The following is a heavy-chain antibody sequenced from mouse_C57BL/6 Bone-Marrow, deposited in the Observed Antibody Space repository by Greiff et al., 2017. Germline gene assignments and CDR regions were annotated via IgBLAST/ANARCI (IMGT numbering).Heavy chain of an antibody. V-gene: IGHV5-4*01. CDR3: ARAGDSSGSYYFDY. CDR1: GFTFSSYA. Sequence: EVQRVESGGGLVKPGGSLKLSCAASGFTFSSYAMSWVRQTPEKRLEWVATISDGGSYTYYPDNVKGRFTISRDNAKNNLYLQMSHLKSEDTAMYYCARAGDSSGSYYFDYWGQGTTLTVSS. CDR2: ISDGGSYT. D-gene: IGHD3-2*02. J-gene: IGHJ2*01.